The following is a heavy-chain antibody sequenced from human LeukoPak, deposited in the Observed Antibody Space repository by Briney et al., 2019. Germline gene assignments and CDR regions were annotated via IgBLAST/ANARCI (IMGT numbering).Heavy chain of an antibody. CDR3: ARSRYSSGWPDY. CDR2: IYYSGST. CDR1: GGSISSYY. J-gene: IGHJ4*02. Sequence: PLETLSLTCTVSGGSISSYYWSWIRQPPGKGLEWIGYIYYSGSTNYNPSLKSRVTISVDTSKNQFSLKLSSVTAADTAVYYCARSRYSSGWPDYWGQGTLVTVSS. D-gene: IGHD6-19*01. V-gene: IGHV4-59*01.